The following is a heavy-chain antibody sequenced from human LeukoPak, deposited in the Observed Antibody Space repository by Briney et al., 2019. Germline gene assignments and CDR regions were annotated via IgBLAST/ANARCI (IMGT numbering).Heavy chain of an antibody. CDR2: INPSGGST. V-gene: IGHV1-46*01. Sequence: GASVKVSCKASGYTFTSYYMHWVRQAPGQGLEWMGIINPSGGSTSYAQKFQGRVTMTRDTSTSTVYMELSSLRSEDTAVYYCARDVAYSSGWYWTGSYYYGMDVWGQGTTVTVSS. D-gene: IGHD6-19*01. CDR1: GYTFTSYY. J-gene: IGHJ6*02. CDR3: ARDVAYSSGWYWTGSYYYGMDV.